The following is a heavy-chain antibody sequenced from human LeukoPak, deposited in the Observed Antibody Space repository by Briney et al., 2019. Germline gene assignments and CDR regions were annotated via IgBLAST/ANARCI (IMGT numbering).Heavy chain of an antibody. CDR3: ARRGGGPYCGGDRYLDY. CDR2: ISNDLTTI. D-gene: IGHD2-21*02. J-gene: IGHJ4*02. V-gene: IGHV3-48*04. CDR1: GFTFSDYR. Sequence: GGSLRLSCAASGFTFSDYRMNWVRQAPGKGLEWISYISNDLTTIHYAASVKGRFTISRDNAKNSLYLQMNSLRAEDTAVYYCARRGGGPYCGGDRYLDYWGQGTLVTVSS.